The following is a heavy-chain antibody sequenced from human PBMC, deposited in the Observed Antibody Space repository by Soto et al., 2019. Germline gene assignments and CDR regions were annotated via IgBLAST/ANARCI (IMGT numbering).Heavy chain of an antibody. CDR3: AKVARYSSGWYPFQH. J-gene: IGHJ1*01. D-gene: IGHD6-19*01. V-gene: IGHV3-30*18. Sequence: GGSLRLSCAASRFTFSSYGMHWVRQAPGKGLEWVAVISYDGSNKYYADSVKGRFTISRDNSKNTLYLQMNSLRAEDTAVYYCAKVARYSSGWYPFQHWGQGTLVTVSS. CDR2: ISYDGSNK. CDR1: RFTFSSYG.